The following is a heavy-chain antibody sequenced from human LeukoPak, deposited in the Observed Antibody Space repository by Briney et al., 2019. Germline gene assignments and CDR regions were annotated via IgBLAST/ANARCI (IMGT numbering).Heavy chain of an antibody. D-gene: IGHD1-14*01. CDR1: GFTFSSYA. CDR3: AKARTPAVFEYFQH. CDR2: ISGSGGST. V-gene: IGHV3-23*01. J-gene: IGHJ1*01. Sequence: GGSLRLSCAASGFTFSSYAMSWVRQAPGKGLEWVSAISGSGGSTYYADSMKGRFTISRDNSKNTLYLQMNSLRAEDTAVYYCAKARTPAVFEYFQHWGQGTLVTVSS.